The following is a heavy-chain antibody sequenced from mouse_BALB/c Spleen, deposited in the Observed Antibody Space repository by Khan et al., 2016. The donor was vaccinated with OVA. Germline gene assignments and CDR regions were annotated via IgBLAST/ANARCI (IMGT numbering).Heavy chain of an antibody. Sequence: QVQLQQSGAELMKPGASVKISCKATGYTFSSYWIEWVKQRPGHGLEWIGDILPGSDSTNFNEKSKGKATFTADTSSNIAYMQFSSLTSEDSAVDYWARGGYGGFAYWGQGTLVTVSA. D-gene: IGHD2-2*01. J-gene: IGHJ3*01. V-gene: IGHV1-9*01. CDR2: ILPGSDST. CDR1: GYTFSSYW. CDR3: ARGGYGGFAY.